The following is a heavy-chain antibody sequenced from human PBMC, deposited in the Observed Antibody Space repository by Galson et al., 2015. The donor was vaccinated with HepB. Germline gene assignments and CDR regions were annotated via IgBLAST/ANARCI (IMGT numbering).Heavy chain of an antibody. Sequence: SVKVSCKASGYTFTSYNINWVRQATGQGLEWMGWMNPNSGNTAYAQKFQGRVTMTRNTSISTAYMELSSLRSEDTAVYYCTRVMITFGGVISGDPLVADYWGQGTLVTVSS. CDR1: GYTFTSYN. J-gene: IGHJ4*02. D-gene: IGHD3-16*02. CDR3: TRVMITFGGVISGDPLVADY. V-gene: IGHV1-8*01. CDR2: MNPNSGNT.